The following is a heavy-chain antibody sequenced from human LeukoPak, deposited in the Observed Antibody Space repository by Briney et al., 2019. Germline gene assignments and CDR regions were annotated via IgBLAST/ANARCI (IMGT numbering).Heavy chain of an antibody. J-gene: IGHJ4*02. Sequence: PSETLSLTCTVSGYSITSGYYWGWIRQPSGKGLEWIGSIYYSGSTYYSPSLKSRVTISVDTSENQFSLKLNSVTAADTAVYYCARDRGSYRFDYWGQGTLVTVSS. CDR3: ARDRGSYRFDY. CDR1: GYSITSGYY. V-gene: IGHV4-38-2*02. D-gene: IGHD1-26*01. CDR2: IYYSGST.